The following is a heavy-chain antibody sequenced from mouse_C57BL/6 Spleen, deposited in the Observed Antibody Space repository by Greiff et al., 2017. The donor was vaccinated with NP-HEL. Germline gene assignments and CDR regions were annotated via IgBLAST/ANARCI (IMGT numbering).Heavy chain of an antibody. V-gene: IGHV1-26*01. Sequence: EVQLQQSGPELVKPGASVKISCKASGYTFTDYYMNWVKQSHGKSLEWIGDINPNNGGTSYNQKFKGKATLTVDKSSSTAYMELRSLTSEDSAVYDCARKLYYYAMDYWGQGTSVTVSS. CDR2: INPNNGGT. CDR1: GYTFTDYY. CDR3: ARKLYYYAMDY. J-gene: IGHJ4*01. D-gene: IGHD3-3*01.